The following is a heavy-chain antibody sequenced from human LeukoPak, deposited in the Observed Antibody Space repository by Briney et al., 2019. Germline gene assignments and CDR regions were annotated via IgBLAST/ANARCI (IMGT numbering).Heavy chain of an antibody. CDR2: ISVYNGDT. CDR1: GYTFSRYG. J-gene: IGHJ4*02. D-gene: IGHD3-9*01. CDR3: ARTRDPAVRRVFDPNFDY. Sequence: ASVKVSCKASGYTFSRYGISWVRQAPGQGLEWMGWISVYNGDTNYAQKVQGRFTMATDTSTNTAYMELRSLRSDDTAVYYCARTRDPAVRRVFDPNFDYWGQGTRIIVSS. V-gene: IGHV1-18*01.